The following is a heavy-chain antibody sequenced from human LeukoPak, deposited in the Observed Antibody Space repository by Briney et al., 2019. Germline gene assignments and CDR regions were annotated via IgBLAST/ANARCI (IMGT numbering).Heavy chain of an antibody. CDR2: ICGSGVST. CDR3: AKDGLVPAAPPFYYYYYMDV. D-gene: IGHD2-2*01. J-gene: IGHJ6*03. V-gene: IGHV3-23*01. Sequence: PGGSLRLFCAASGFTFSSYAMSWARQAPGKGLEWVSAICGSGVSTYYADSVKGRFTISRDNSKNTLYLQMNSLRAEDTAVYYCAKDGLVPAAPPFYYYYYMDVWGKGTTVTVSS. CDR1: GFTFSSYA.